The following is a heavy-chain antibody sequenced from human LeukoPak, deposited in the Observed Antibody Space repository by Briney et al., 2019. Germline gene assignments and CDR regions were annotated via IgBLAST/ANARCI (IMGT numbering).Heavy chain of an antibody. V-gene: IGHV1-46*01. J-gene: IGHJ5*02. CDR2: INPSGGST. CDR3: ARDEAVYSSGWYA. CDR1: GYTFTSYY. Sequence: ASVKVSCKASGYTFTSYYMHWVRQAPGQGLEWMGIINPSGGSTSYAQKFQGRVTMTRDTSISTAYMELSRLRSDDTAVYYCARDEAVYSSGWYAWGQGTLVTVSS. D-gene: IGHD6-19*01.